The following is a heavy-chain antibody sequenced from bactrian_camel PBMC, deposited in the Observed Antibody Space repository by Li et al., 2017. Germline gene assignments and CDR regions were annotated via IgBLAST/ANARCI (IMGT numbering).Heavy chain of an antibody. D-gene: IGHD6*01. CDR3: AADYVPENPGIEDRVRVAGCRTERLDFGF. V-gene: IGHV3S40*01. CDR2: IYTGTGNT. CDR1: GDTVGRYC. Sequence: VQLVESGGGSVQAGGSLRLSCVASGDTVGRYCMGWFRQIPDKEREGVAAIYTGTGNTAYAEAVKGHFTITQDNAETTVYLQMDSLKPEDTGRYYCAADYVPENPGIEDRVRVAGCRTERLDFGFWGQGTQVTVS. J-gene: IGHJ6*01.